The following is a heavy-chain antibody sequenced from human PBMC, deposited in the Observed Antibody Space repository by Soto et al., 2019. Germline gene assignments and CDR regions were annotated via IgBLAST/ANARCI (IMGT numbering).Heavy chain of an antibody. CDR2: IYYSGST. CDR3: ARVATGYFDY. CDR1: GGSISSYY. J-gene: IGHJ4*02. D-gene: IGHD5-12*01. V-gene: IGHV4-59*01. Sequence: PSETLSLTCTVSGGSISSYYWSWIRQPPGKGLEWIGYIYYSGSTNYNPSLKSRVTISVDTSKNQFSLKLSSVTAADTAVYYCARVATGYFDYWGQGTLVTVYS.